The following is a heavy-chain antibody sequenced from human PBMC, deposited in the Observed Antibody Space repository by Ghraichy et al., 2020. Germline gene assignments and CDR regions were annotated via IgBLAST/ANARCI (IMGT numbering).Heavy chain of an antibody. J-gene: IGHJ4*02. V-gene: IGHV3-23*01. D-gene: IGHD6-19*01. CDR3: ATPVITVAGSVDY. CDR2: ISGSGGGT. Sequence: GESLNISCAASAFTVSNNYMTWVRQAPGKGLEWVSAISGSGGGTYYADSVKGRFTISRDNSKNTLYLQMNSLRAEDTAVYYCATPVITVAGSVDYWGQGTLVTVSS. CDR1: AFTVSNNY.